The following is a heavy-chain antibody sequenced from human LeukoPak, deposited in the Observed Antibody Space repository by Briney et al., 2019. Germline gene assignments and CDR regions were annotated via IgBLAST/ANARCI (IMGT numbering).Heavy chain of an antibody. V-gene: IGHV3-11*05. Sequence: GGSLRLSCATSGFTFSDYYMSWIRQAPGKGLEWVSYISGGSTYTKYAYSVKGRFTTFRDNAKNSLFLQISSLRAEEPAVYYGARAGGGSASYFAYWGEGALVTVSS. CDR1: GFTFSDYY. CDR2: ISGGSTYT. CDR3: ARAGGGSASYFAY. J-gene: IGHJ4*02. D-gene: IGHD6-19*01.